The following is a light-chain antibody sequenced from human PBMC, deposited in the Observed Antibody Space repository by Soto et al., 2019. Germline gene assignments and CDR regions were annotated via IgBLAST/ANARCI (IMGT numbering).Light chain of an antibody. CDR3: SSYTIRSTWV. CDR1: SNDVGGYNY. Sequence: QSALTQPPSASGSPGQSVTISCTGSSNDVGGYNYVSWYQQHPGKAPKLMIYEVNKRPSGVPDRFSGSKSGNTASLTVSGLQADDEADYYCSSYTIRSTWVFGGGTKL. J-gene: IGLJ3*02. CDR2: EVN. V-gene: IGLV2-8*01.